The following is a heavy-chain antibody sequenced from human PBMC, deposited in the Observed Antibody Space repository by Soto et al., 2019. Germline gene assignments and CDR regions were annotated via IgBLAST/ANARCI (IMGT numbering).Heavy chain of an antibody. Sequence: ASVKVSCKASGYTFTSYGISWVRQAPGQGLEWMGWISAYNGNTNYAQKLQGRVTMTTDTSTSTAYMELRSLRSDDTAVYYCARVRYYDFWSGLHWFDPWGQGTLVTVSS. CDR2: ISAYNGNT. CDR3: ARVRYYDFWSGLHWFDP. CDR1: GYTFTSYG. J-gene: IGHJ5*02. D-gene: IGHD3-3*01. V-gene: IGHV1-18*04.